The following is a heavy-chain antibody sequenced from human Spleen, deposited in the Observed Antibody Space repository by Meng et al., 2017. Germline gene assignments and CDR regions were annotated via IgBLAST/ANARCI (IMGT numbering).Heavy chain of an antibody. CDR1: GFTFSSSW. V-gene: IGHV3-74*01. D-gene: IGHD3-10*01. Sequence: GESLKISCAASGFTFSSSWMHWVRQAPGKGLVWVSRIRFDGSITVYADSVKGRFTISRDNAKNTMYLQMNSLRAEDTAVYYCARGVNNYYGSGSYYFDYWGQGTLVTVSS. CDR2: IRFDGSIT. CDR3: ARGVNNYYGSGSYYFDY. J-gene: IGHJ4*02.